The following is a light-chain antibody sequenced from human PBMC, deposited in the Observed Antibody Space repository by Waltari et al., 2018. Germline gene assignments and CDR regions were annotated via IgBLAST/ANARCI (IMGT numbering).Light chain of an antibody. CDR1: QCIGTT. V-gene: IGKV3D-15*01. CDR3: QEHYYCPRPS. Sequence: VMTQSPATLSVSPGEAATLSCRASQCIGTTLAWYQQKHGQAPRRLIYDATTRATGSPARLSGSGSCTEFSLTIYDLQSEDLAAYYCQEHYYCPRPSFGEGTKVELE. CDR2: DAT. J-gene: IGKJ4*01.